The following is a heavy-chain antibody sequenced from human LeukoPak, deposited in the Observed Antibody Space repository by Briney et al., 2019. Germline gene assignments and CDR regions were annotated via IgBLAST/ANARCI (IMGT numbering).Heavy chain of an antibody. CDR3: ARSLGYCSGGSCYPFDC. CDR1: GFSFSSYW. CDR2: IKQDGSEI. D-gene: IGHD2-15*01. Sequence: PGGSLRLSCAASGFSFSSYWMTWVRQTPGRGLEWVANIKQDGSEIYFVDSVKGRFTISRDNAKNSLYLQMNSLRAEDTAVYYCARSLGYCSGGSCYPFDCWGQGTLVTVSS. J-gene: IGHJ4*02. V-gene: IGHV3-7*02.